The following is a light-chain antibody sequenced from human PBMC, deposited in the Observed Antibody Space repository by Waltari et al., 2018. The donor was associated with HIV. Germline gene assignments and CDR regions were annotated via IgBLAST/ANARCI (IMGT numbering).Light chain of an antibody. V-gene: IGLV2-14*01. Sequence: QSALTQPASVTGSPGQSITVSCTGTSSDIGAYNYVSWYQQTPGPAPKLVIYEVSNRPSGISYRFSGSKSGNTASLTISGLQTEDEGDYYCSSFTTSNSLLFGGGTKVTVL. CDR1: SSDIGAYNY. J-gene: IGLJ2*01. CDR2: EVS. CDR3: SSFTTSNSLL.